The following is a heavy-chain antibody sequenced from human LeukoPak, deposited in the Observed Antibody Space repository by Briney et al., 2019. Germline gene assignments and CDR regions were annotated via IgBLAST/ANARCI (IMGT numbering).Heavy chain of an antibody. CDR1: GFTFSSYE. CDR3: AREGGAEPGGRFGELLLGKQAYYFDY. D-gene: IGHD3-10*01. CDR2: ISSSGSTI. J-gene: IGHJ4*02. V-gene: IGHV3-48*03. Sequence: GGSLRLSCAASGFTFSSYEMNWVRQAPGKGLEWVSYISSSGSTIYYADSVKGRFTISRDNAKNSLYLQMNSLRAEDTAVYYCAREGGAEPGGRFGELLLGKQAYYFDYWGQGTLVTVSS.